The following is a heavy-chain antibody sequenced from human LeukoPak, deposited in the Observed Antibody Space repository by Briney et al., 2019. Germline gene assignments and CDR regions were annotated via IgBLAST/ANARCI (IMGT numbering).Heavy chain of an antibody. D-gene: IGHD3-9*01. V-gene: IGHV4-59*01. CDR3: ARALPYYDILTGLSGTDAFDI. CDR1: DDSITMYY. Sequence: SETLSLTCTVSDDSITMYYWTWIRQPPGKGLEWIGYVDHTGSTNYNPSLKSRVTISVDTSKNQFSLKLSSVTAADTAVYYCARALPYYDILTGLSGTDAFDIWGQGTMVTVSS. J-gene: IGHJ3*02. CDR2: VDHTGST.